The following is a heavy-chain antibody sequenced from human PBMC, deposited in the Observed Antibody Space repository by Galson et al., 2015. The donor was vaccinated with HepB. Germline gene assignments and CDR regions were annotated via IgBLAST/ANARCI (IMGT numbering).Heavy chain of an antibody. CDR2: INTNTGNP. Sequence: SCKASGYTFTSYAMNWVRQAPGQGLEWMGWINTNTGNPTYAQGFTGRFVFSLDTSVSTAYLQISSLKAEDTAVYYCARLESRSVLRFSISAREEFDYWGQGTLVTVSS. V-gene: IGHV7-4-1*02. CDR1: GYTFTSYA. CDR3: ARLESRSVLRFSISAREEFDY. D-gene: IGHD3-3*01. J-gene: IGHJ4*02.